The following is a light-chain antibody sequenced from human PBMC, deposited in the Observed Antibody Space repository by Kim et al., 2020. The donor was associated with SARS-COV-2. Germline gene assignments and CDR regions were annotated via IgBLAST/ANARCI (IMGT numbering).Light chain of an antibody. CDR3: QHRGNWPP. V-gene: IGKV3-11*01. J-gene: IGKJ5*01. Sequence: PGETATLSCRASQTVRTYLVWYQQKPAQPPRLLIYDASNRATGIPARFSGSWSGTDFTLTISSLEPEDFAVYYCQHRGNWPPFGQGTRLEIK. CDR1: QTVRTY. CDR2: DAS.